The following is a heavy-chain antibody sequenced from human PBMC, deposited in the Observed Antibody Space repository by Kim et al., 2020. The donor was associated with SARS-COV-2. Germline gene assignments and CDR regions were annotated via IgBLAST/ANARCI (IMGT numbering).Heavy chain of an antibody. J-gene: IGHJ4*02. CDR2: ISSSSSYI. D-gene: IGHD6-13*01. Sequence: GGSLRLSCAASGFTFSSYSMNWVRQAPGKGLEWVSSISSSSSYIYYADSVKGRFTISRDNAKNSLYLQMNSLRAEDTAVYYCARGGRAGNLFDYWGQGTLVTVSS. CDR3: ARGGRAGNLFDY. V-gene: IGHV3-21*01. CDR1: GFTFSSYS.